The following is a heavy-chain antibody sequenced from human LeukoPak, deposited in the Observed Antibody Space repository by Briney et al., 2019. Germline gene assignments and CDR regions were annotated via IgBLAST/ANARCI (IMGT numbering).Heavy chain of an antibody. CDR2: INHSGST. D-gene: IGHD6-19*01. CDR3: ASEEVYGSDHPFDY. CDR1: GGSFSGYY. J-gene: IGHJ4*02. Sequence: SETLSLTCAVYGGSFSGYYWSWIRQPPGKGLEWIGEINHSGSTNYNPSLKSRVTISVDTSKNQFSLKLSSVTAADTAVYYCASEEVYGSDHPFDYWGQGTLVTVSS. V-gene: IGHV4-34*01.